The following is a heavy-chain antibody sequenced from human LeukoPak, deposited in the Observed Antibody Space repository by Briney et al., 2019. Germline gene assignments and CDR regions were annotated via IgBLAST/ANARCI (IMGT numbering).Heavy chain of an antibody. CDR1: GGSISSGSYY. J-gene: IGHJ6*04. Sequence: SETLSLTCTVSGGSISSGSYYWSWIRQPAGKGLEWIGRIYASGSTDYNPTLKSRVTISLDTSKNQFSLKLNSVTAADTAVYYCARKGDVWGKGTTVTVSS. CDR2: IYASGST. V-gene: IGHV4-61*02. CDR3: ARKGDV.